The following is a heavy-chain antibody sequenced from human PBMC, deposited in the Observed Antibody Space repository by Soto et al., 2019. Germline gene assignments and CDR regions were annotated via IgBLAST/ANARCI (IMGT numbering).Heavy chain of an antibody. CDR3: AKGSEVARQELDY. CDR1: GVTFSNFG. V-gene: IGHV3-30*18. J-gene: IGHJ4*02. Sequence: QVQLVESGGGVVQPGRYLRLSCAASGVTFSNFGMHWVRQVPGKGLEWVAVISSDGSDKYYSDSVKGRFTISRDKSKNTLYLQMNSLRVEDTAVYYCAKGSEVARQELDYWGQGTLVTVSS. D-gene: IGHD2-15*01. CDR2: ISSDGSDK.